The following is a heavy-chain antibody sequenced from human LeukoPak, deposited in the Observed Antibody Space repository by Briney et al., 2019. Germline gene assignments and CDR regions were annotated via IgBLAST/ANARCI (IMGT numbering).Heavy chain of an antibody. CDR1: GFALSSHW. CDR2: VNRDGSET. V-gene: IGHV3-7*03. Sequence: GGSLRLSCAASGFALSSHWMTWVRQVPGRGPEWVANVNRDGSETYYLDSVKGRFTISKDNAKNSLYLQMNSLRAEDTALYHCARNNGIDVWGQGTTAIVSS. CDR3: ARNNGIDV. J-gene: IGHJ6*02.